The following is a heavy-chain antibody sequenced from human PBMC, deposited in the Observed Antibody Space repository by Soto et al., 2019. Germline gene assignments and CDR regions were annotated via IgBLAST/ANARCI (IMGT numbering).Heavy chain of an antibody. V-gene: IGHV1-69*13. CDR1: GGTFSDYA. Sequence: SVKVSCKASGGTFSDYAISWVRQAPGQGLEWMGGIIPVFGTASYAQKFQGRVTITADESTSTAYMELSSLRSEDTAVFYCARGYCSSTSCSTPEAYFDYWGQGTLVTVSS. J-gene: IGHJ4*02. CDR2: IIPVFGTA. D-gene: IGHD2-2*02. CDR3: ARGYCSSTSCSTPEAYFDY.